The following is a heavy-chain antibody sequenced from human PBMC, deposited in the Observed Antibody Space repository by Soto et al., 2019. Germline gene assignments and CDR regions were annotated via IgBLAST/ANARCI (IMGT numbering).Heavy chain of an antibody. Sequence: ASVKVSCKASGYTFTSYDINWVRQATGQGLEWMGWMNPNSGNTGYAQKFQGRVTMTRNTSISTAYLQWSSLKASDTAMYYCARLDCSSTSCYNYYYYGMDVWGQGTTVTVSS. V-gene: IGHV1-8*01. D-gene: IGHD2-2*02. CDR1: GYTFTSYD. CDR3: ARLDCSSTSCYNYYYYGMDV. CDR2: MNPNSGNT. J-gene: IGHJ6*02.